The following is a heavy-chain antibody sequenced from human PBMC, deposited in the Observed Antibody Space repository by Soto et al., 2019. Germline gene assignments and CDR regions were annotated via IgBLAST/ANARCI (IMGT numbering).Heavy chain of an antibody. V-gene: IGHV1-3*01. D-gene: IGHD6-6*01. CDR3: AREEAARTGSDY. CDR1: GYTFTSYS. Sequence: ASVKVSCKASGYTFTSYSIHWVRQAPGQRLECMGWINAGNGNTKYSQKFQGRVTITRDTSASTAYMELSSLRSEDTAVYYCAREEAARTGSDYWGQGTLVTVSS. CDR2: INAGNGNT. J-gene: IGHJ4*02.